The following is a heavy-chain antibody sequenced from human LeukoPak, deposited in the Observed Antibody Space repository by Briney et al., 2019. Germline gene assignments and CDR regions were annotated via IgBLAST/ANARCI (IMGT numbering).Heavy chain of an antibody. J-gene: IGHJ4*02. CDR1: GYSISSDYY. CDR2: IHHSGST. CDR3: ARFYFPTHFDD. D-gene: IGHD2/OR15-2a*01. V-gene: IGHV4-38-2*02. Sequence: PSETLSLTCTVSGYSISSDYYWGWIRQPPGKGLEWIGSIHHSGSTFYSPPLKSRVTISRDPSKNQFSLKLSSVTAADTALYYCARFYFPTHFDDWGQGTLVTVSS.